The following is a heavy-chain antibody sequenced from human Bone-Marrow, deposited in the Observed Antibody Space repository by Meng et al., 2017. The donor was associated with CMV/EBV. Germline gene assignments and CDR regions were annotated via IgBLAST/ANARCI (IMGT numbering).Heavy chain of an antibody. Sequence: GGSLRLSCAASGFTFDDYAMHWVRQAPGKGLEWVSGITWNSGSIGYADSVKGRFTISRDNAKNSLYLQMNSLRAEDTALYYCAKDMFPTTVISKPDYWGQGTLVTVYS. D-gene: IGHD4-23*01. V-gene: IGHV3-9*01. J-gene: IGHJ4*02. CDR2: ITWNSGSI. CDR3: AKDMFPTTVISKPDY. CDR1: GFTFDDYA.